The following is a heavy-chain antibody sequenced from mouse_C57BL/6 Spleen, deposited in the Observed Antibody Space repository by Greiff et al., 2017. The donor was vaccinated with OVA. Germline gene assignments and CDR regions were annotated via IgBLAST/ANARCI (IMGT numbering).Heavy chain of an antibody. CDR1: GFTFTDYY. J-gene: IGHJ1*03. Sequence: EVMLVESGGGLVQPGGSLSLPCAASGFTFTDYYMSWVRQPPGKALEWLGFIRNKANGYTTEYSASVKGRFTISRDNSQSILYLQMNALRAEDSATYYCARLLYDYDGYVDVWGTGTTVTVSS. V-gene: IGHV7-3*01. CDR2: IRNKANGYTT. D-gene: IGHD2-4*01. CDR3: ARLLYDYDGYVDV.